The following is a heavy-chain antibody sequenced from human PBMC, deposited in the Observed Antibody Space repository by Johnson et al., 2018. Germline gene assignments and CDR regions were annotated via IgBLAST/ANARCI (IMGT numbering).Heavy chain of an antibody. CDR3: RRWACNTDI. CDR2: ISKSGDYI. V-gene: IGHV3-48*02. D-gene: IGHD2/OR15-2a*01. Sequence: VQLQESGGALVQPGESLRLSCTASGIILNIYDIHWIRQAAGKGLEWLSYISKSGDYIYYADSLKGRFTVSTDTAKTSVILQMNSLRDEDTAVYYCRRWACNTDIWGQGTMVTVSS. CDR1: GIILNIYD. J-gene: IGHJ3*02.